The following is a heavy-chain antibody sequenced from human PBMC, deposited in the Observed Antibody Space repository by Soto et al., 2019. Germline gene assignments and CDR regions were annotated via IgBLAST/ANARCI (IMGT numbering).Heavy chain of an antibody. J-gene: IGHJ3*02. CDR2: IYYSGST. V-gene: IGHV4-59*01. D-gene: IGHD7-27*01. CDR1: GGSISSYY. Sequence: QVQLQESGPGLVKPSETLSLTCTVSGGSISSYYWSWIRQPPGKGLEWIGYIYYSGSTNYNPSLKSRVTISVDTSKNQFSLKLSSVTAADTAVYYCARPGGDDAFDIWGQGTMVTVSS. CDR3: ARPGGDDAFDI.